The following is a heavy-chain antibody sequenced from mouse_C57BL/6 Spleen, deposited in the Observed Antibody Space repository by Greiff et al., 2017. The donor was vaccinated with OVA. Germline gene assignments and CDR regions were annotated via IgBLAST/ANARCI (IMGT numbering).Heavy chain of an antibody. Sequence: DVKLQESGAELVKPGASVKLSCTASGFTITDYYMHWVKQRTEQGLEWIGRIDPEDGETKYAPKFQGKATITADTSSNTAYLQLSSLTSEDTAVYYCARGYYGSSYWYFDVWGTGTTVTVSS. CDR2: IDPEDGET. V-gene: IGHV14-2*01. CDR1: GFTITDYY. CDR3: ARGYYGSSYWYFDV. D-gene: IGHD1-1*01. J-gene: IGHJ1*03.